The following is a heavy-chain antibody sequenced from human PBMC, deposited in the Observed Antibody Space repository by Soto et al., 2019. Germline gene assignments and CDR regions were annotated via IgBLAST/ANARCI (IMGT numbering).Heavy chain of an antibody. CDR1: GFTFSSYA. CDR3: ARGGFGVVTPYYFDY. J-gene: IGHJ4*02. D-gene: IGHD3-3*01. V-gene: IGHV3-30-3*01. Sequence: GGSLRLSCAASGFTFSSYAMHWVRQAPGKGLEWVAVISYDRSNKYYADSVKGRFTISRDNAKNSLYLQMNSLRAEDTAVYYCARGGFGVVTPYYFDYWGQGTLVTVSS. CDR2: ISYDRSNK.